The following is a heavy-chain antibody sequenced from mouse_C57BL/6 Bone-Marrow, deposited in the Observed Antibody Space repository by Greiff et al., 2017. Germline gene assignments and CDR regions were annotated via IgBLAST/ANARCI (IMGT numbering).Heavy chain of an antibody. V-gene: IGHV7-3*01. CDR3: ARSYYGSFFDY. J-gene: IGHJ2*01. D-gene: IGHD1-1*01. CDR2: IRNKANGYTT. Sequence: EVQRVESGGGLVQPGGSLSLSCAASGFTFTDYYMSWFRQPPGKALEWLGFIRNKANGYTTEYSASVKGRFTISRDNSQSILYLQMNALRAEDSATYYCARSYYGSFFDYGGQGTTLTVSS. CDR1: GFTFTDYY.